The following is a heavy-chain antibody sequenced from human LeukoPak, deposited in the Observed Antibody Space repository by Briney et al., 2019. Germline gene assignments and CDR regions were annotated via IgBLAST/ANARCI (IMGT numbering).Heavy chain of an antibody. CDR2: INLNSGGT. D-gene: IGHD2-15*01. CDR1: GYTFTGYY. CDR3: ARQGGSGYCSGGSCRPMKNYYYYYGMDV. Sequence: ASVKVSCKASGYTFTGYYMHWVRQVPGHGREWMGWINLNSGGTNYAQKSQGWVTMTSDTSVSTAYMELSRLRSDDTAVYYCARQGGSGYCSGGSCRPMKNYYYYYGMDVWGKGTTVTVSS. V-gene: IGHV1-2*04. J-gene: IGHJ6*04.